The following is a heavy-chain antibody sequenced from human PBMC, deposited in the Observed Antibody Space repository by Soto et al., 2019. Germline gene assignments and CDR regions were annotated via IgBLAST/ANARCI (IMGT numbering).Heavy chain of an antibody. V-gene: IGHV1-8*01. CDR2: MNPNSGNT. CDR1: GYTFTSYD. Sequence: QVQLVQSGAEVKKPGASVKVSCKASGYTFTSYDINWVRQAAGRGLEWMGWMNPNSGNTAYAQNFQGRVTMTRNTSISTAYMELSSLRSDDTAVYYCVRPDHYYGMNVWGQGTTVTVSS. CDR3: VRPDHYYGMNV. J-gene: IGHJ6*02.